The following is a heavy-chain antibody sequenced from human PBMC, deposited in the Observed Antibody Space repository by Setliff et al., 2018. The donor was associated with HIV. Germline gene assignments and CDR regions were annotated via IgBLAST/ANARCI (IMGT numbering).Heavy chain of an antibody. V-gene: IGHV1-3*01. CDR2: INPDNGDR. J-gene: IGHJ4*02. CDR3: VRGVNVVVVPAAPYFDC. CDR1: GYTFSSHV. Sequence: ASVKVSCKAAGYTFSSHVMHWVRQAPGQRLEWMGWINPDNGDRKYSQKLQGRVTINRDTSASTVYMELSSLSYEDTAVYYCVRGVNVVVVPAAPYFDCWGQGTLVTVSS. D-gene: IGHD2-2*01.